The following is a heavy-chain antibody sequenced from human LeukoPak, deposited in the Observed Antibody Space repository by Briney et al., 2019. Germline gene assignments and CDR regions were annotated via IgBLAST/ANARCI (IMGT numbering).Heavy chain of an antibody. J-gene: IGHJ4*02. CDR2: INHSGST. D-gene: IGHD1-1*01. CDR3: AREFTTGTTGADF. CDR1: GGSFSGYY. Sequence: SETLSLTCAVYGGSFSGYYWSWIRQPPGKGLEWIGEINHSGSTNYNPSLKSRVTISVDKSKNQFSLKLSSVTAADTAVYYCAREFTTGTTGADFWGQGSLVTVSS. V-gene: IGHV4-34*01.